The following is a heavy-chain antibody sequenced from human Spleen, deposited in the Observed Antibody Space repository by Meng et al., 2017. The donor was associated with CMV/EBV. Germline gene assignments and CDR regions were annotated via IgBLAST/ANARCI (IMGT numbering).Heavy chain of an antibody. Sequence: SETLSLTCTVSGGSVSSGSYYWSWILQPPGKGLECIGYVYYSGSTNYNPSLKSRVTISVDTPKNQFSLRLSSVTAADTAVYYCATDFQYYGLDVWGQGTTVTVSS. CDR2: VYYSGST. V-gene: IGHV4-61*01. CDR1: GGSVSSGSYY. CDR3: ATDFQYYGLDV. J-gene: IGHJ6*02.